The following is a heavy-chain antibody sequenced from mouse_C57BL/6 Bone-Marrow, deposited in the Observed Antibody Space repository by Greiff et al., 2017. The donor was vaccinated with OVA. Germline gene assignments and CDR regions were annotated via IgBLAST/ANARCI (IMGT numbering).Heavy chain of an antibody. CDR3: ARPFYYYGSSWAY. CDR2: IDPSDSET. CDR1: GYTFTSYW. Sequence: VQLQQPGAELVRPGSSVKLSCKASGYTFTSYWMHWVKQRPIQGLEWIGNIDPSDSETHYNQKFKDKATLTVDKSSSTAYMQLSSLTSEDSAVYYCARPFYYYGSSWAYWGQGTLVTVSA. V-gene: IGHV1-52*01. J-gene: IGHJ3*01. D-gene: IGHD1-1*01.